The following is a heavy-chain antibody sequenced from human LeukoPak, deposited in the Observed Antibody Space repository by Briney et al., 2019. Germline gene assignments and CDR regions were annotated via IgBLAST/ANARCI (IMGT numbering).Heavy chain of an antibody. V-gene: IGHV3-23*01. Sequence: GGSLRLSCAASGFTFSSYAMSWVRQAPGKGLEWVSGISGSGGSTYYADSVKGRFTISRDNSKNTLYLQMNSLRAEDTAVYYCAKVDSSSLYYYYYMDVWGKGTTVTVSS. CDR1: GFTFSSYA. J-gene: IGHJ6*03. CDR3: AKVDSSSLYYYYYMDV. D-gene: IGHD6-6*01. CDR2: ISGSGGST.